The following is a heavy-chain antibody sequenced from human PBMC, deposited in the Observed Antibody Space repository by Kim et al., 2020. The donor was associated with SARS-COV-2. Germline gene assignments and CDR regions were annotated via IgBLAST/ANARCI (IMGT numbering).Heavy chain of an antibody. D-gene: IGHD3-22*01. J-gene: IGHJ4*02. V-gene: IGHV3-7*01. Sequence: GGSLRLSCAASGFTFSSYWMSWVRQAPGKGLEWVANIKQDGSEKYYVDSVKGRFTISRDNAKNSLYLQMNSLRAEDTAVYYCARMRQPRKYYYYDSSGYYTLWGQEPWSPSPQ. CDR3: ARMRQPRKYYYYDSSGYYTL. CDR1: GFTFSSYW. CDR2: IKQDGSEK.